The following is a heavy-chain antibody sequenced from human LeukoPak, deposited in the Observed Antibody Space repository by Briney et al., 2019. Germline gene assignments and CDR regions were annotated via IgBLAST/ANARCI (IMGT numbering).Heavy chain of an antibody. J-gene: IGHJ1*01. V-gene: IGHV4-61*02. CDR1: GGSISSGSYY. Sequence: PSETLSLTCTVSGGSISSGSYYWSWIRQPAGKGLEWIGRIYTSGSTNYNPSLKSRVTISVDTSKNQFSLKLSSVTAADTAVYYCAREGSGSEYFQHWGQGTLVTVSS. CDR3: AREGSGSEYFQH. D-gene: IGHD3-3*01. CDR2: IYTSGST.